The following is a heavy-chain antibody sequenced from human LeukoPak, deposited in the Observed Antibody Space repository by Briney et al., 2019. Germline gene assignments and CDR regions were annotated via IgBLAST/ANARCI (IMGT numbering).Heavy chain of an antibody. Sequence: GGSLRLSCEGSAFIFSGHWMNWVRQAPGKGLEWVAVISYDGNNKYYADSVKGRFTISRDNSKNTLYLQMDSLRAEDTAVYHCAREWYYYGMDVWGQGTTVTVSS. CDR3: AREWYYYGMDV. CDR1: AFIFSGHW. V-gene: IGHV3-30*03. CDR2: ISYDGNNK. J-gene: IGHJ6*02.